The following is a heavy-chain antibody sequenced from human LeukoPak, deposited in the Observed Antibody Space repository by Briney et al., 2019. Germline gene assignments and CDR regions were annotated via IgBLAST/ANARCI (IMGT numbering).Heavy chain of an antibody. V-gene: IGHV3-53*01. CDR3: ARVGSSGYWLDY. D-gene: IGHD3-22*01. CDR2: IYSGGST. Sequence: PGGSLRLSCAASGFTFSRYWMSWVRQAPGKGLEWVSVIYSGGSTYYADSVKGRFTISRDNSKNTLYLQMNSLRAEDTAVYYCARVGSSGYWLDYWGQGTLVTVSS. CDR1: GFTFSRYW. J-gene: IGHJ4*02.